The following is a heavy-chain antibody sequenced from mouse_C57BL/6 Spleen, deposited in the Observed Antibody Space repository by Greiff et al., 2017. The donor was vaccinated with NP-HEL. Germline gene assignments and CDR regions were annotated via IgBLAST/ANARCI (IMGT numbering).Heavy chain of an antibody. J-gene: IGHJ2*01. Sequence: VQLQQSVAELVRPGASVKLSCSASGFNIKNTYMHWVKQRPEQGLEWIGRIDPANGNTKYAPKFQGKATITADTSSNTAYLQLSSLTSEDTAIYYCACITTVVATYDYFDYWGQGTTLTVSS. CDR3: ACITTVVATYDYFDY. CDR1: GFNIKNTY. V-gene: IGHV14-3*01. CDR2: IDPANGNT. D-gene: IGHD1-1*01.